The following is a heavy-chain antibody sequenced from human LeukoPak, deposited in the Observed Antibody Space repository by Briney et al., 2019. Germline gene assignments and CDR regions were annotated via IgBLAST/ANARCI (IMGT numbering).Heavy chain of an antibody. J-gene: IGHJ6*02. CDR3: AKMPAYYYDSSGYYYYYGIDV. V-gene: IGHV3-23*01. Sequence: GGSLRLSCAASGFTFSSYWMSWVRQAPGKGLEWVSAISGSGGSTYYADSVKGRFTISRDNSKNTLYLQMNSLRAEDTAVYYCAKMPAYYYDSSGYYYYYGIDVWGQGTTVTVSS. CDR1: GFTFSSYW. D-gene: IGHD3-22*01. CDR2: ISGSGGST.